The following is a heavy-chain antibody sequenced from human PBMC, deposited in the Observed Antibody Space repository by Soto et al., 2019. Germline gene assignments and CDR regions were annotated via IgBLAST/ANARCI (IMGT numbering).Heavy chain of an antibody. D-gene: IGHD3-9*01. Sequence: QVQLVESGGGLVKPGGSLRLSCAASGFTFSDYYMSWIRQAPGKGLEWVSYISSSSSYTNYADSVKGRFTISRDNAKNSLYLQMNSLRAEDTAVYYCARTAYDSLTGYRPYYFDYWGQGTLVTVSS. J-gene: IGHJ4*02. CDR1: GFTFSDYY. CDR2: ISSSSSYT. CDR3: ARTAYDSLTGYRPYYFDY. V-gene: IGHV3-11*05.